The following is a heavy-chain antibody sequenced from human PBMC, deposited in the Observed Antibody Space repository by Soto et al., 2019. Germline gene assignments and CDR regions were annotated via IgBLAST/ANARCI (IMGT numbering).Heavy chain of an antibody. Sequence: GGSLRLSCAASGFTFSSYAMSWVRQVPGKGLEWVSTTSGGGANTYYADSVKGRFTISRDPSKNTLYLHMNSLRGEDTAVYYCAKEMYSSSYFDYWGQGTLVTVSS. V-gene: IGHV3-23*01. J-gene: IGHJ4*02. CDR2: TSGGGANT. CDR3: AKEMYSSSYFDY. D-gene: IGHD6-13*01. CDR1: GFTFSSYA.